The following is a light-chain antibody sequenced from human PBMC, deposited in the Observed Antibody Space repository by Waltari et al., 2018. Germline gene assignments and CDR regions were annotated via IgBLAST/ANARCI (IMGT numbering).Light chain of an antibody. V-gene: IGKV1-39*01. Sequence: DIQLTQSPSSLSASVGDRVSITCRASESIGNRLNWYQQRPGKAPKLLIYAASTLQSGVPSRFTGSGSGTDLTLTISSLQPEDFATYYCQQSYTTPRTYKNPRTFGQGTQVEIK. CDR2: AAS. J-gene: IGKJ1*01. CDR3: QQSYTTPRTYKNPRT. CDR1: ESIGNR.